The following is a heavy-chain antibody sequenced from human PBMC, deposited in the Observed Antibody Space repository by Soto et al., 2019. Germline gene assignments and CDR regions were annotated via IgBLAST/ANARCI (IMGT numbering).Heavy chain of an antibody. CDR1: GFTFSSYG. J-gene: IGHJ6*02. CDR2: ISYDGNNK. V-gene: IGHV3-30*18. Sequence: QVQLVESGGGVVQPGKSLRLSCAASGFTFSSYGMHWVRQAPGTGLEWVGLISYDGNNKFYADSVKGRFTISRDNSKNTLFLQMNSLRAEDTALYYCAKDIEEVVYYYGMDVWGQGTTVTVSS. CDR3: AKDIEEVVYYYGMDV. D-gene: IGHD1-26*01.